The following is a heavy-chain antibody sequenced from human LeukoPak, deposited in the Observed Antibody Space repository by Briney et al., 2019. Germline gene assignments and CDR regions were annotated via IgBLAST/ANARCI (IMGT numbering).Heavy chain of an antibody. CDR3: AKDKCSGCPTNFDY. CDR1: GFTLSSYA. V-gene: IGHV3-23*01. CDR2: ISGSGGST. J-gene: IGHJ4*02. D-gene: IGHD6-19*01. Sequence: GGSLRLSCAASGFTLSSYAMSWVRPAPGKGLEWVSAISGSGGSTYYADSVKGRFTISRDNSKNTLYLQMNSLRAEDTAVYYCAKDKCSGCPTNFDYWGQGTLVTVSS.